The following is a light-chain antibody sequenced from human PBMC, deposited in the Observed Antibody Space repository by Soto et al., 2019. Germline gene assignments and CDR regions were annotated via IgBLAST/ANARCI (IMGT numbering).Light chain of an antibody. CDR2: EGS. CDR1: SSDVGSYNL. Sequence: QSALTQPASVSGSPGQSITISCTGTSSDVGSYNLVSWYQQHSGKAPKLMIYEGSKRPSGVSNRFSGSKSGNTASLTISGLQAEDEADYYCCSYAGSSTFLVVFGGGTQLTVL. CDR3: CSYAGSSTFLVV. J-gene: IGLJ2*01. V-gene: IGLV2-23*01.